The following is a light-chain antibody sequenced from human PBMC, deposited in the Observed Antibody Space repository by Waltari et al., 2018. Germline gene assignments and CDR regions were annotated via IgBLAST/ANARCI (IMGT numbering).Light chain of an antibody. V-gene: IGLV1-40*01. J-gene: IGLJ2*01. CDR3: QSYDSSLSGVV. CDR1: SSNIGTGYD. Sequence: QSVLTQPPSVSGAPGQRVTISCPGRSSNIGTGYDVHWYQQLPGTAPKRLIYGNSNRPSGVPDRFSGSKSGTSASLAITGLQAEDEADYYCQSYDSSLSGVVFGGGTKLTVL. CDR2: GNS.